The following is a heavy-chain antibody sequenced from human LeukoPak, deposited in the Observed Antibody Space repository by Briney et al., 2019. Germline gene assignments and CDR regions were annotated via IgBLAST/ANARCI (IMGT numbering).Heavy chain of an antibody. D-gene: IGHD2-21*02. CDR1: GGSISSYY. Sequence: SETLSLTCTVSGGSISSYYWSWIRQPPGKGLEWIGYIYYSGSTNYTPSLKSRVTISVDTSKNQFSLRLRSVTAADTAVYYCARGVGVVTPFDYWGQGTLVTVSS. CDR2: IYYSGST. V-gene: IGHV4-59*01. CDR3: ARGVGVVTPFDY. J-gene: IGHJ4*02.